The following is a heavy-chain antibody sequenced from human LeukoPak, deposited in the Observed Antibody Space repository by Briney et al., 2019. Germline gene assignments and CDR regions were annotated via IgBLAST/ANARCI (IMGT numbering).Heavy chain of an antibody. CDR2: ISSSSSTI. CDR3: ARDFIAVAGTGIDY. CDR1: GFTSSSHS. D-gene: IGHD6-19*01. Sequence: PGGSLRLSCAASGFTSSSHSMNWVRQAPGKGLEWVSYISSSSSTIYYADSVKGRFTISRDNAKNSLYLQMNSLRAEDTAVYYCARDFIAVAGTGIDYWGQGTLVTVSS. J-gene: IGHJ4*02. V-gene: IGHV3-48*01.